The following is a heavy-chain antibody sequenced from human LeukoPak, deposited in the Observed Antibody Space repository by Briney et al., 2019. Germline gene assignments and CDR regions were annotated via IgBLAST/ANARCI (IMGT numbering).Heavy chain of an antibody. D-gene: IGHD5-12*01. V-gene: IGHV4-38-2*02. CDR1: GYSISSGYY. CDR3: ARLSDGYEGFDY. J-gene: IGHJ4*02. Sequence: PSETLSLTCIVSGYSISSGYYWGWIRQPPGKGLEWIGSIYHSGSTYYNPSLKSRVTISVDTSKKQFSLKLSSVTAADTAVYYCARLSDGYEGFDYWGQGTLVTVSS. CDR2: IYHSGST.